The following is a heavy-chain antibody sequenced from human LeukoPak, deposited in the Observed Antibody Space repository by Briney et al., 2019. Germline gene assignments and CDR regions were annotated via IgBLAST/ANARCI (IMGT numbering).Heavy chain of an antibody. D-gene: IGHD3-10*01. Sequence: SETLSLTCTVSGGSISSSSYYWGWIRQPPGKGLEWIGSIYYSGSTYYNPSLKSRVTISVDTSKNQFSLKLSSVTAADTAVYYCARDNKLWFGELLSFNWFDPWGQGTLVTVSS. V-gene: IGHV4-39*07. CDR2: IYYSGST. CDR3: ARDNKLWFGELLSFNWFDP. CDR1: GGSISSSSYY. J-gene: IGHJ5*02.